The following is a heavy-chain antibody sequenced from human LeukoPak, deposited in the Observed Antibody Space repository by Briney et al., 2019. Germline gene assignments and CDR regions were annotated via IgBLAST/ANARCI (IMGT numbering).Heavy chain of an antibody. Sequence: GGSLRLSCEASGFTFSYFVMNWVRQAPGKGLEWVSSISSSSSYIYYADSVKGRFTISRDNAKNSLYLQMNSLRAEDTAVYYCARDSSGGAFDIWGQGTMVTVSS. D-gene: IGHD3-22*01. CDR3: ARDSSGGAFDI. V-gene: IGHV3-21*01. CDR2: ISSSSSYI. J-gene: IGHJ3*02. CDR1: GFTFSYFV.